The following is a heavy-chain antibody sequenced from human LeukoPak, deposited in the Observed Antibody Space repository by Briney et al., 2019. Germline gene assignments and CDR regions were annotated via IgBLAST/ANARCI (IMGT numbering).Heavy chain of an antibody. J-gene: IGHJ3*02. CDR2: IYWNDDK. CDR1: GFSLSTSGVG. D-gene: IGHD4-17*01. CDR3: AHRRDYGHHDAFDI. Sequence: ESGPTLVKPTQTLTLTCTFSGFSLSTSGVGVGWIRQPPGKALEWLALIYWNDDKRYSPSLKSRLTITKDTSKNQVVLTMTNMDPVDTATYYCAHRRDYGHHDAFDIWGQGTMATVSS. V-gene: IGHV2-5*01.